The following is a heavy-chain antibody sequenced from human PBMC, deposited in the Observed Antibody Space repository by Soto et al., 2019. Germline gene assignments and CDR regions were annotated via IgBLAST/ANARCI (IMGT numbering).Heavy chain of an antibody. CDR3: ARDHRDWNDWGLVVYYGMDV. CDR2: ISSSGSTI. J-gene: IGHJ6*02. CDR1: GFTFSSYE. V-gene: IGHV3-48*03. Sequence: GGSLRLSCAASGFTFSSYEMNWVRQAPGKGLEWVSYISSSGSTIYYADSVKGRFTISRDNAKNSLYLQMNSLRAEDTAVYYCARDHRDWNDWGLVVYYGMDVWGQGITVTVSS. D-gene: IGHD1-1*01.